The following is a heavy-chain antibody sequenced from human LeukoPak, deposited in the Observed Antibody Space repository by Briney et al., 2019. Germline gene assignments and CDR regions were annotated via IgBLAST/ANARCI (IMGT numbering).Heavy chain of an antibody. V-gene: IGHV1-46*01. D-gene: IGHD6-19*01. CDR2: INPTGGST. J-gene: IGHJ5*02. CDR1: GYTFTSYY. CDR3: ARETVAGRESWFDP. Sequence: ASVKVSCKASGYTFTSYYMHWVRQAPGQGLEWMGIINPTGGSTSYAQKFQDRVTMARDTSTSTVYMELSSLRYDDTAVYYCARETVAGRESWFDPWGQGTLVTVSS.